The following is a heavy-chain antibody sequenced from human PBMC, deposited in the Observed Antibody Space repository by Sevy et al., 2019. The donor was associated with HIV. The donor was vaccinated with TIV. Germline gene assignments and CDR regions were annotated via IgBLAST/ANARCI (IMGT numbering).Heavy chain of an antibody. CDR3: ASHDWGREDY. D-gene: IGHD7-27*01. J-gene: IGHJ4*02. Sequence: SETLFLTCVVSGYSISSGYWWDWFRRPPGKGLEWIGAIHYTGTTQYTPSLNRRVTVSADTSKNQFSLRLSSMTAADTAVYYCASHDWGREDYWGQGTLVTVS. CDR2: IHYTGTT. CDR1: GYSISSGYW. V-gene: IGHV4-38-2*01.